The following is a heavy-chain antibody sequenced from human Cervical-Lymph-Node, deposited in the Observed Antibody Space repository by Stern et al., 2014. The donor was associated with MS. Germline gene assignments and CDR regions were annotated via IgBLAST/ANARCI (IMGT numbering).Heavy chain of an antibody. CDR2: INPNSGGT. J-gene: IGHJ4*02. CDR1: GYTFIGYY. CDR3: ARSSGSYLIY. D-gene: IGHD1-26*01. Sequence: VQLVESGAEVKKPGASVKVSCKTSGYTFIGYYMHWVRQAPGQGLEWMGYINPNSGGTDYAQNLQCRVTMTRDTSISTAYMELSRLRSDDTAVYYCARSSGSYLIYWGQGTLVTVSS. V-gene: IGHV1-2*02.